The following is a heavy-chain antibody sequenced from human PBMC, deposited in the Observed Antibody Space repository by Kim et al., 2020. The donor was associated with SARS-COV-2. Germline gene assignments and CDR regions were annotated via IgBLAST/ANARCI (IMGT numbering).Heavy chain of an antibody. V-gene: IGHV3-9*01. D-gene: IGHD3-3*01. Sequence: DSVTCRVTISRDNAKNSLYLQMNSLRAEDTALYYYAKALKRFSGNDAFDIWGQGTMVTVSS. J-gene: IGHJ3*02. CDR3: AKALKRFSGNDAFDI.